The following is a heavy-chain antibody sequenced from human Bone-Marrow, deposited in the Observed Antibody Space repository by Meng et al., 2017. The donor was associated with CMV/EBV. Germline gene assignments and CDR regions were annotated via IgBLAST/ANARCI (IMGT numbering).Heavy chain of an antibody. CDR2: IYSDGTT. Sequence: LSLTCAASRFTVSSNYMNWVRQAPAKGLEWVSVIYSDGTTYYTDSVKGRFSISRDNSKNTLYLQMSSLRAEDTAVYYCARASGLGISNWYFDLWGRGTLVTVSS. D-gene: IGHD3/OR15-3a*01. V-gene: IGHV3-53*01. J-gene: IGHJ2*01. CDR1: RFTVSSNY. CDR3: ARASGLGISNWYFDL.